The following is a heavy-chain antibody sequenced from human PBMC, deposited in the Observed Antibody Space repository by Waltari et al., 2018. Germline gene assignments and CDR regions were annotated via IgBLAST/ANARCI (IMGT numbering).Heavy chain of an antibody. CDR1: GGSFSGYY. D-gene: IGHD3-22*01. Sequence: QVQLQQWGAGLLKPSETLSLTCAVYGGSFSGYYWSWIHQPPGKGLEWIGEINHSGSTNYNPSLKSRVTISVDTSKNQFSLKLSSVTAADTAVYYCARSWRPTYYYDSSGYGNWGQGTLVTVSS. V-gene: IGHV4-34*01. CDR2: INHSGST. CDR3: ARSWRPTYYYDSSGYGN. J-gene: IGHJ4*02.